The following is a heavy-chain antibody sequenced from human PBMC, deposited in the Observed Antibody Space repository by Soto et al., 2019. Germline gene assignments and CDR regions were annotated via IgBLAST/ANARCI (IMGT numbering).Heavy chain of an antibody. CDR3: AKSHTTSGWYVTTDY. CDR2: ISWNSGSI. CDR1: GFTFGDYA. Sequence: TGGSLRLSCAASGFTFGDYAMQWVRQAPGKGREWVSAISWNSGSIDYADSVKGRFTISRDNAKNSLYLQMNSLRAEDTALYYCAKSHTTSGWYVTTDYWGQGTRVTVSS. V-gene: IGHV3-9*01. D-gene: IGHD6-19*01. J-gene: IGHJ4*02.